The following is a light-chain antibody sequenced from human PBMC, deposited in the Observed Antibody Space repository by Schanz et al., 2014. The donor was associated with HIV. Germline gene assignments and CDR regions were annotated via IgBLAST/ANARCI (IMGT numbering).Light chain of an antibody. CDR2: EVD. Sequence: QSALTQPPSASGAPGQSVTISCVGTSSDIGANAFVSWYQHHPGKAPKRLLYEVDKRPSGVPNRFSGSKSGNAASLTVSGLQADDEADYYCSSFAGRRNLLFGGGTKLTVL. CDR1: SSDIGANAF. J-gene: IGLJ3*02. CDR3: SSFAGRRNLL. V-gene: IGLV2-8*01.